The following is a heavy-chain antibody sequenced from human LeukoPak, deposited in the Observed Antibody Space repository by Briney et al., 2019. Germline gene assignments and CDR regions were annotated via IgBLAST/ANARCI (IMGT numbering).Heavy chain of an antibody. CDR1: GGSTTSSGYS. Sequence: SETLSLTCTVSGGSTTSSGYSWGWIRQPPGKGLEWIGNIYKSGSAYYNPSLKSRVTISVDTSKNQFPLNLTSVTATDTAVYYCARHRGYTYGYVDYWGQGTLVTVSS. J-gene: IGHJ4*02. D-gene: IGHD5-18*01. V-gene: IGHV4-39*01. CDR3: ARHRGYTYGYVDY. CDR2: IYKSGSA.